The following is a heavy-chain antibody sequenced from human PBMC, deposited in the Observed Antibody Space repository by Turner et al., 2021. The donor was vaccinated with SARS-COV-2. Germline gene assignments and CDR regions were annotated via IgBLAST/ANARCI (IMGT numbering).Heavy chain of an antibody. CDR2: IYYSGST. V-gene: IGHV4-39*01. CDR3: AGEVVVLTTTHYGMDV. J-gene: IGHJ6*02. Sequence: QLQLQESGPGLVKPSETLSLTCTVSGGSISSSSYSWGRIRQPPGKGLEWVGSIYYSGSTYYNPSLKSRVTISVDTSKNQVSLKLSSVTAADTAVYYCAGEVVVLTTTHYGMDVWGQGTTVTVSS. D-gene: IGHD1-26*01. CDR1: GGSISSSSYS.